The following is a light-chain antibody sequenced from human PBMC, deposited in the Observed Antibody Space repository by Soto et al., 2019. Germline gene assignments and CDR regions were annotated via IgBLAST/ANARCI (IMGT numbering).Light chain of an antibody. CDR3: NQSRSFPLT. CDR2: AAS. CDR1: QDLDRW. Sequence: DIQMTQSPSSLSASVGDRVTITCRASQDLDRWLAWYQQKPGEAPKVLIFAASSLQSGLPSRFSGGGSGTDFSLTISSLQPEDFATYYCNQSRSFPLTFGGGTTVDI. J-gene: IGKJ4*01. V-gene: IGKV1-12*01.